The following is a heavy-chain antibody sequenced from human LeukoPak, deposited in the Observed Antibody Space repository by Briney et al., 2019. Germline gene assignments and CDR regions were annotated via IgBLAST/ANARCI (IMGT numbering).Heavy chain of an antibody. CDR1: GFTFGTYW. CDR3: ATDSYVSGSYYRLFY. CDR2: INSDGGTT. J-gene: IGHJ4*02. D-gene: IGHD3-10*01. V-gene: IGHV3-74*01. Sequence: PGGSLRLSCGASGFTFGTYWMHWVRQSPGKALVWVSGINSDGGTTTYADSVKGRFTISRDNAKNTLYLQMNNLRAEDTAIYYCATDSYVSGSYYRLFYWGQGTLVTVSS.